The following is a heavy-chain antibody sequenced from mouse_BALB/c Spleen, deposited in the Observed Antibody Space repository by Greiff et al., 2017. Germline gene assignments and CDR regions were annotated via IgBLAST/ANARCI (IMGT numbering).Heavy chain of an antibody. CDR2: FYPGSGSI. J-gene: IGHJ3*01. CDR1: GYTFTEYI. CDR3: ARHEDGLGGPAWFAY. Sequence: VQLVESGAELVKPGASVKLSCKASGYTFTEYIIHWVKQRSGQGLEWIGWFYPGSGSIKYNEKFKDKATLTADKSSSTVYMELSRLTSEDSAVYFCARHEDGLGGPAWFAYWGQGTLLTVSA. D-gene: IGHD3-3*01. V-gene: IGHV1-62-2*01.